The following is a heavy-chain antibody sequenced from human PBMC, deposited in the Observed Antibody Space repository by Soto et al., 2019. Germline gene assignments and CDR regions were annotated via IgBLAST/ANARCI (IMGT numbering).Heavy chain of an antibody. CDR1: GGSMRRSSYY. V-gene: IGHV4-39*02. CDR3: ATDSYFLDTSGYHHV. D-gene: IGHD5-12*01. CDR2: ISYSGMT. Sequence: SETLSLTYTVSGGSMRRSSYYWWWIRQTPGTGLEWIASISYSGMTYYRHSLKGRVAISLDRSQNQFSLRLHSMTAADTALYYCATDSYFLDTSGYHHVWGQARQVTVFS. J-gene: IGHJ4*02.